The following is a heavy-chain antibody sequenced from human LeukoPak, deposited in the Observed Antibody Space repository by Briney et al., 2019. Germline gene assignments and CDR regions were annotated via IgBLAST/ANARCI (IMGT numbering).Heavy chain of an antibody. CDR3: ARSFGWYALDV. Sequence: SETLSLTCAVYGDSLDNLYWSWVRQSPGKGLEWIGEVKVGGDTKYNPSLKSRVTMAADTSRNQFSLRLTFVTAADTAIHYCARSFGWYALDVWGQGALVTVSS. D-gene: IGHD6-19*01. V-gene: IGHV4-34*01. CDR2: VKVGGDT. J-gene: IGHJ4*02. CDR1: GDSLDNLY.